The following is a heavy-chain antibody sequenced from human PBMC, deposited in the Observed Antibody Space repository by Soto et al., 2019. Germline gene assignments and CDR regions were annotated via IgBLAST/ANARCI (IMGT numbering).Heavy chain of an antibody. V-gene: IGHV3-30*18. CDR3: VKDGSCGWPYYYGMDV. CDR1: GFTFSSYG. CDR2: ISYDGSNK. Sequence: PVGSLRLSCAASGFTFSSYGMHWVRQAPGKGLEWVAVISYDGSNKYYADSVKGRFTISRDNSKNTLYPQVSSLRAEDTAVYYCVKDGSCGWPYYYGMDVWGQGTTVTVSS. D-gene: IGHD6-19*01. J-gene: IGHJ6*02.